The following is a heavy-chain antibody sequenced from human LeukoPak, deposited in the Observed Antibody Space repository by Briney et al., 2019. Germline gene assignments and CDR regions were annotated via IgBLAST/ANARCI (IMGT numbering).Heavy chain of an antibody. V-gene: IGHV4-34*01. Sequence: SETLSLTCAVYGGSFSGYYWSWIRQPPGKGLEWIGEINHSGSTNYNPSLKSRVTISVDTSKNQFSLKLSSVTAADTAVYYCARFIAARFYFDYWGQGTLVTLSS. D-gene: IGHD6-6*01. CDR3: ARFIAARFYFDY. CDR2: INHSGST. J-gene: IGHJ4*02. CDR1: GGSFSGYY.